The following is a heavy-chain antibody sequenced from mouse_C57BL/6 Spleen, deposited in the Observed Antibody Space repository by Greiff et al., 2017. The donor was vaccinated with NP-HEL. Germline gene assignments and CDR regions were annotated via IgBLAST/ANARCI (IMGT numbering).Heavy chain of an antibody. CDR2: IYPGDGDT. D-gene: IGHD1-1*01. CDR3: ARDLYGSRWYFDV. V-gene: IGHV1-80*01. Sequence: VKLKESGAELVKPGASVKISCKASGYAFSSYWMNWVKQRPGKGLEWIGQIYPGDGDTNYNGKFKGKATLTADKSSSTAYMQLSSLTSEDSAVYFCARDLYGSRWYFDVWGTGTTVTVSS. CDR1: GYAFSSYW. J-gene: IGHJ1*03.